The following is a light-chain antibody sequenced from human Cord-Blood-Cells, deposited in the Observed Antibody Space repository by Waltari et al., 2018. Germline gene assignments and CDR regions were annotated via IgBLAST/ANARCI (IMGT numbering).Light chain of an antibody. V-gene: IGLV2-23*01. Sequence: QSALTQPASVSGSPGQSITIPCTGPSSDVGRSNLVPWYQQHPGKAPKPMIYEGSKRPSGVSNRFSGSKSGNTAFLTISGLQAEDEADYYCCSYAGSSTWVFGGGTKLTVL. CDR3: CSYAGSSTWV. CDR1: SSDVGRSNL. J-gene: IGLJ3*02. CDR2: EGS.